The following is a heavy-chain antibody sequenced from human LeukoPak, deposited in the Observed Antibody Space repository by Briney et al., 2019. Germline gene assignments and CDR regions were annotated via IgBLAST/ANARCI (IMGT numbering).Heavy chain of an antibody. Sequence: GGSLRLSCAASGFTFSRFWMSWVRQTPGKGLEWVANIKQDGSEKYYVDSVKGRFTISRDNSKNTLYLQMNSLRAEDTAVYYCARSYDSSGYYLDYWGQGTLVTVSS. CDR2: IKQDGSEK. CDR1: GFTFSRFW. V-gene: IGHV3-7*01. D-gene: IGHD3-22*01. J-gene: IGHJ4*02. CDR3: ARSYDSSGYYLDY.